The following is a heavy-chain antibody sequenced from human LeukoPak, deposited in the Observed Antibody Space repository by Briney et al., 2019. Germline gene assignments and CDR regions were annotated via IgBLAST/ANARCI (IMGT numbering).Heavy chain of an antibody. CDR1: GFTFSSYA. CDR3: AKDHGDYESYYFDY. Sequence: GGSLRLSCAASGFTFSSYAMSWVRQAPGKGLEWVSAISGSGGSTYYADSVKGRFTISSGNSKNTLYLQMNSLRAEDTAVYYCAKDHGDYESYYFDYWGQGTLVTVSS. D-gene: IGHD4-17*01. CDR2: ISGSGGST. V-gene: IGHV3-23*01. J-gene: IGHJ4*02.